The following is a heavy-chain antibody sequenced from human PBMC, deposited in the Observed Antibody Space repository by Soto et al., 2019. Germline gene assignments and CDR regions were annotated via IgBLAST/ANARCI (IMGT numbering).Heavy chain of an antibody. D-gene: IGHD6-6*01. V-gene: IGHV4-30-4*01. CDR2: IYYSGST. CDR1: GGSISSGDYY. J-gene: IGHJ4*02. CDR3: ARDVLYSTSRLDS. Sequence: QVQLQESGPGLVKPSQTLSLTCTVSGGSISSGDYYWSWIRQPPGKGLEWIGYIYYSGSTYYTPSLRSRVTISVDTSKNQFSLKLSSVTAADTAVYYCARDVLYSTSRLDSWGQGTLVTVSS.